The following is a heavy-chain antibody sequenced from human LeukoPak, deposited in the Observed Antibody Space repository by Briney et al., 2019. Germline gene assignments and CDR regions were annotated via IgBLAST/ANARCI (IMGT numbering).Heavy chain of an antibody. CDR1: GYTFTSYA. Sequence: SVKVSCKSSGYTFTSYAISWVRQAPGQGLDWMGRIIPIFGTANYVQKFQGRLTITTDESTSPAYMELSSLRAEDTAVYYCARDREVVTAMSPFDCWVRGALVTVSS. J-gene: IGHJ4*02. CDR2: IIPIFGTA. CDR3: ARDREVVTAMSPFDC. D-gene: IGHD2-21*02. V-gene: IGHV1-69*05.